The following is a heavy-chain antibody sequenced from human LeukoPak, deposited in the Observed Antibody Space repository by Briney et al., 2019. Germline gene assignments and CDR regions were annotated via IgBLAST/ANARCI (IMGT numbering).Heavy chain of an antibody. CDR2: INPNSGGT. J-gene: IGHJ4*02. CDR1: GYSLTGYY. Sequence: ASVKVSCKASGYSLTGYYMHWVRQAPGQGLEWMGWINPNSGGTDYAQNFQGRVTMTRDTSISTVYMELSRLRSDDTAVYYFAGNRGGEGGVYFDYWGQGTLVTVSS. CDR3: AGNRGGEGGVYFDY. D-gene: IGHD3-16*01. V-gene: IGHV1-2*02.